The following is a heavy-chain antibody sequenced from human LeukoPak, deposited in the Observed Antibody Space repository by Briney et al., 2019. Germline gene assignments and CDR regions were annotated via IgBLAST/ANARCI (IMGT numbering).Heavy chain of an antibody. CDR2: ISGSGIST. CDR3: AKGGNNILTGYYNSFDS. V-gene: IGHV3-23*01. J-gene: IGHJ4*02. Sequence: GGSLRLSCAASGFTFSSYAMSWVRQAPGKGLEWVSAISGSGISTYCADSVKGRFTISRDNSRNTLYLQMNTLRVEDTALFYCAKGGNNILTGYYNSFDSWGQGTLVTVSS. CDR1: GFTFSSYA. D-gene: IGHD3-9*01.